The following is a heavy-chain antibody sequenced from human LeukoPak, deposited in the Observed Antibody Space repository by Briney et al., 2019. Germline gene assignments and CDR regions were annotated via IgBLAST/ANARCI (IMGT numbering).Heavy chain of an antibody. Sequence: SETLSLTCAVYGGSFSGYYWSWIRQPPGKGLGWIGEINHSGSTNYNPSLKSRVTISVDTSKNQFSLKLSSVTAADTAVYYCAREALETYVWGSYRYYFDYWGQGTLVTVSS. CDR3: AREALETYVWGSYRYYFDY. CDR2: INHSGST. CDR1: GGSFSGYY. J-gene: IGHJ4*02. V-gene: IGHV4-34*01. D-gene: IGHD3-16*02.